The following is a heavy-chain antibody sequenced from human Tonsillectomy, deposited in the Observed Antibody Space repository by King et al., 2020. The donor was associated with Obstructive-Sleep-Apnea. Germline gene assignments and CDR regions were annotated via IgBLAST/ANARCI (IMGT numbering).Heavy chain of an antibody. V-gene: IGHV4-59*01. Sequence: QLQESGPGLVKPSETLSLTCTVSGGSISSYYWSWIRQPPGKGLEWIGYIYYSGSTNYNPSLKSRVTISVDTSKNQFSLKLSSVTAADTAVYYCARELSGYDSHFDYWGQGTLVTVSS. CDR3: ARELSGYDSHFDY. J-gene: IGHJ4*02. CDR1: GGSISSYY. D-gene: IGHD5-12*01. CDR2: IYYSGST.